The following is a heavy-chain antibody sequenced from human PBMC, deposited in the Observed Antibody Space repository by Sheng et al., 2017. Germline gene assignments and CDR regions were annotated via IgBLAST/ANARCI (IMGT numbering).Heavy chain of an antibody. CDR2: ISSSSSYI. J-gene: IGHJ6*03. CDR3: ARDTQPYYDILTGYYSDYWYYMDV. Sequence: EVQLVESGGGLVKPGGSLRLSCAASGFTFSSYSMNWVRQAPGKGLEWVSSISSSSSYIYYADSVKGRFTISRDNAKNSLYLQMNSLRAEDTAVYYCARDTQPYYDILTGYYSDYWYYMDVWGKGTTVTVSS. CDR1: GFTFSSYS. V-gene: IGHV3-21*01. D-gene: IGHD3-9*01.